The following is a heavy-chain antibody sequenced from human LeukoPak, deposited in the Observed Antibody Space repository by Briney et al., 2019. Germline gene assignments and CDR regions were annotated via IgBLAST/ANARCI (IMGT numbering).Heavy chain of an antibody. Sequence: GASVKVSCKASGYTFTSYGISWVRQAPGQGLEWMGWISAYNGNTNYAQKLQGRVTMTTDTSTSTAYMELRSLRSDDTAVYYCASPRIGYSSVADAFDIWGQGTMVTVSS. D-gene: IGHD6-19*01. CDR2: ISAYNGNT. V-gene: IGHV1-18*01. J-gene: IGHJ3*02. CDR1: GYTFTSYG. CDR3: ASPRIGYSSVADAFDI.